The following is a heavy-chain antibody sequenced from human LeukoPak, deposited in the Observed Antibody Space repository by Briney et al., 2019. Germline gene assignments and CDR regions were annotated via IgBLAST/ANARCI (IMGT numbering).Heavy chain of an antibody. V-gene: IGHV4-39*01. Sequence: SETLSLTCAVYGGSFSGYFWGWIRQPPGKGLEWVGSIYYSGSTSYNPSLKSRVTISVDTSKNQFSLKLSSVTAADTAVYYCARFCSGWFFDYWGQGTLVTVSS. J-gene: IGHJ4*02. CDR2: IYYSGST. CDR3: ARFCSGWFFDY. D-gene: IGHD6-19*01. CDR1: GGSFSGYF.